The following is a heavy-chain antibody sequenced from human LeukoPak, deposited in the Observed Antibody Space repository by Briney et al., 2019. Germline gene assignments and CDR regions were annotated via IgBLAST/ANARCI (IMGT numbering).Heavy chain of an antibody. CDR1: GFTFSSYW. Sequence: GGSLRLSCAASGFTFSSYWMHWVRQAPGKGLVWVSRINSDGSSTSYADSVKGRFTISRDNAKNTLYLQMNGLRAEDTAVYYCAKGRWDAYYYMDVWGKGTTVTVSS. CDR2: INSDGSST. D-gene: IGHD1-26*01. V-gene: IGHV3-74*01. CDR3: AKGRWDAYYYMDV. J-gene: IGHJ6*03.